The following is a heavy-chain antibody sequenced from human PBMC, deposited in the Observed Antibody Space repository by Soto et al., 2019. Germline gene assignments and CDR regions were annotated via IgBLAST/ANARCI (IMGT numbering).Heavy chain of an antibody. Sequence: PGGSLRLSCAASGFSFSSYWMSWVRQAPGKGLEWVANIKQDGSEKYYVDSARARFSISRDNAENSLYLQMNGLRAEDTAVYYCASVDIAGDAIRAFWGQGTLVTVSS. V-gene: IGHV3-7*05. J-gene: IGHJ4*02. D-gene: IGHD5-12*01. CDR2: IKQDGSEK. CDR1: GFSFSSYW. CDR3: ASVDIAGDAIRAF.